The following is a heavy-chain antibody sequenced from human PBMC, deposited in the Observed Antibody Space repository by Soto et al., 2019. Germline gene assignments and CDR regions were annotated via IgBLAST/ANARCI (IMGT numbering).Heavy chain of an antibody. CDR2: IYYRGST. CDR3: ARDFRGLDY. D-gene: IGHD3-10*01. Sequence: SETLSLTCTVSGGSISSYYWSWIRQPPGKGLEWIGYIYYRGSTNYNPSLKSRVTISVDTSKNQFSLKLSSVTAADTAVYYCARDFRGLDYWGQGTLVTVSS. CDR1: GGSISSYY. V-gene: IGHV4-59*01. J-gene: IGHJ4*02.